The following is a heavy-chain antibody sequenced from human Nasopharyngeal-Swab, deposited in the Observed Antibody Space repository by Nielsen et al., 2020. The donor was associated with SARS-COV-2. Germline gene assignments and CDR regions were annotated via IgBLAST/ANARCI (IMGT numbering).Heavy chain of an antibody. CDR1: GFTFDDYA. J-gene: IGHJ3*02. CDR2: ISWNSGSI. D-gene: IGHD6-13*01. CDR3: ASRGGAAAGGQAFDI. V-gene: IGHV3-9*01. Sequence: SLKISCAASGFTFDDYAMHWVRQAPGKGPEWVSGISWNSGSIGYADSVEGRFTISRDNAKNSLYLQMNSLRAEDTALYYCASRGGAAAGGQAFDIWGQGTMVTVSS.